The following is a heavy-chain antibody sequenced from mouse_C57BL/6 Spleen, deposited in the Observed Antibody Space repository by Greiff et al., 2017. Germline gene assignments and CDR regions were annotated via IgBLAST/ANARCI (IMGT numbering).Heavy chain of an antibody. Sequence: VHVKQSGPELVKPGASVKISCKASGYSFTDYNMNWVKQSNGKSLEWIGVINPNYGTTSYNQKFKGKATLTVDQSSSTAYMQLNSLTSEDSAVYYCARGPLLLRYGYFDVWGTGTTVTVSS. V-gene: IGHV1-39*01. J-gene: IGHJ1*03. CDR2: INPNYGTT. CDR1: GYSFTDYN. D-gene: IGHD1-1*01. CDR3: ARGPLLLRYGYFDV.